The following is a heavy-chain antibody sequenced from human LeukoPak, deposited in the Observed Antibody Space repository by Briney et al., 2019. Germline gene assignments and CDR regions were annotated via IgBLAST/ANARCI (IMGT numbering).Heavy chain of an antibody. CDR2: IYYSGST. J-gene: IGHJ3*02. Sequence: TSETLSLTCTVSGASISNYYWTWIRQPPGKGLEWIVYIYYSGSTNYRPSLKSRVTISVDTSKNQVSLRLRSVTAADTAVYYCARGLRNRSSGTRFDVFDIWGQGTMVTVSS. CDR1: GASISNYY. V-gene: IGHV4-59*01. D-gene: IGHD6-6*01. CDR3: ARGLRNRSSGTRFDVFDI.